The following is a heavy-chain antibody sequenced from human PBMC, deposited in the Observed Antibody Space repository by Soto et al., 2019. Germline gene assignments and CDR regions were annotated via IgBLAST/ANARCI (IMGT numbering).Heavy chain of an antibody. D-gene: IGHD3-22*01. CDR1: GFTFSSYG. CDR3: AKGRYYYDSSGYSPEDY. V-gene: IGHV3-30*18. Sequence: ESGGGVVPPGRSLRLSCAASGFTFSSYGMHWVRQAPGKGLEWVAVISYDGSNKYYADSVKGRFTISRDNSKNTLYLQMNSLRAEDTAVYYCAKGRYYYDSSGYSPEDYWGQGTLVTVSS. J-gene: IGHJ4*02. CDR2: ISYDGSNK.